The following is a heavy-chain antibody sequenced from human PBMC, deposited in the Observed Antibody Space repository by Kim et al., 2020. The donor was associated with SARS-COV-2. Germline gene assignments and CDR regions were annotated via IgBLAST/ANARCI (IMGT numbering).Heavy chain of an antibody. Sequence: GGSLRPSCTASGFTFGDYAVSWVRQAPGKGPEWVGFIRSKAYGGTTDYAASMKGRFTISRDDSKTIAYLQMNSLETEDTAVYYCTRDWGGSGPRRYFQHWGQGTLVTVSS. CDR1: GFTFGDYA. J-gene: IGHJ1*01. V-gene: IGHV3-49*04. D-gene: IGHD6-19*01. CDR3: TRDWGGSGPRRYFQH. CDR2: IRSKAYGGTT.